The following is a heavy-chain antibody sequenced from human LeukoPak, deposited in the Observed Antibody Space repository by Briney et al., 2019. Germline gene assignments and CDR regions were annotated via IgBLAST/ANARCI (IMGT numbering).Heavy chain of an antibody. CDR1: GFTVSSNY. CDR2: IYSGGST. CDR3: ARSSGGYYYDSSGFFDI. Sequence: GGSLRLSCAASGFTVSSNYMSWVRQAPGKGLEWVSVIYSGGSTYYADSVKGRFTISRDNSKNTLYLQMNSLRAEDTAVYYCARSSGGYYYDSSGFFDIWGQGTMVTVSS. D-gene: IGHD3-22*01. V-gene: IGHV3-53*01. J-gene: IGHJ3*02.